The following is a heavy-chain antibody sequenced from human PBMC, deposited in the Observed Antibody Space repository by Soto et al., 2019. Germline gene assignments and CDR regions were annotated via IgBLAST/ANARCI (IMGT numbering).Heavy chain of an antibody. V-gene: IGHV2-5*02. CDR2: IYWDDDK. CDR3: AHIVVVGFGYYFDY. CDR1: GFSLSSTRMA. D-gene: IGHD2-21*01. Sequence: QITLKESGPTLVKPTQTLTLTCTFSGFSLSSTRMAVGWIRQPPGKALEWLALIYWDDDKRYRPFLKSRLTITKDASKHQVCLTLSNLEPVDTAGYYCAHIVVVGFGYYFDYWGQGTLVTVSS. J-gene: IGHJ4*02.